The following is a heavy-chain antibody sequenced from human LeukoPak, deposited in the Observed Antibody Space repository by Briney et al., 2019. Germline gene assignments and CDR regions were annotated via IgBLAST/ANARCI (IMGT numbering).Heavy chain of an antibody. V-gene: IGHV1-46*01. CDR3: ARGSRPVYNLLTGKRYFDY. CDR2: INPSGGST. J-gene: IGHJ4*02. D-gene: IGHD3-9*01. CDR1: GYTFTTYY. Sequence: PGASVKVSCKASGYTFTTYYVHWVRQAPGQGLEWMGIINPSGGSTTYAQKFRGRLTMTRDMSTSTVYMELSSLRSEDTAVYYCARGSRPVYNLLTGKRYFDYWGQGTLLTVSS.